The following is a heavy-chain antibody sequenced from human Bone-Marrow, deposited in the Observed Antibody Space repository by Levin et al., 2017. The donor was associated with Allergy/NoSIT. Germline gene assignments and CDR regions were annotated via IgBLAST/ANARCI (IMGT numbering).Heavy chain of an antibody. CDR2: ISGSGDKT. J-gene: IGHJ4*02. D-gene: IGHD2-21*01. CDR3: VRTPGAIVVTPYFDY. V-gene: IGHV3-23*01. Sequence: GGSLRLSCAASGFRFSDYVMNWVRQAPGKGLEWVSVISGSGDKTYYADSVKGRFTISRDTSKNTLYLQMNSLSAEDTAIYYCVRTPGAIVVTPYFDYWGQGTLVTVSS. CDR1: GFRFSDYV.